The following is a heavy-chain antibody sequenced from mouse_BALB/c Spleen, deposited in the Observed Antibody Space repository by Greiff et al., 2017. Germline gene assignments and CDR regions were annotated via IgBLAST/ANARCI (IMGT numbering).Heavy chain of an antibody. CDR3: ARGDYGNYIAMDY. CDR1: GYSITSGYY. V-gene: IGHV3-6*02. CDR2: ISYDGSN. J-gene: IGHJ4*01. Sequence: EVQLQQSGPGLVKPSQSLSLTCSVTGYSITSGYYWNWIRQFPGNKLEWMGYISYDGSNNYNPSLKNRISITRDTSKNQFFLKLNSVTTEDTATYYCARGDYGNYIAMDYWGQGTSVTVSS. D-gene: IGHD2-1*01.